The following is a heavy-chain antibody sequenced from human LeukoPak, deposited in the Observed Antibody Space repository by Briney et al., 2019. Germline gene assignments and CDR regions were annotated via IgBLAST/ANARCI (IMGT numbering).Heavy chain of an antibody. CDR3: ATFPGSYYDSSGYR. D-gene: IGHD3-22*01. V-gene: IGHV4-31*03. CDR2: IYYSGST. CDR1: GGSISSGGYY. Sequence: SETLSLTCTVSGGSISSGGYYWSWIRQHPGKGLEWIGYIYYSGSTYYNPSLKSRVTILVDTSKNQFSLKLSSVTAADTAVYYCATFPGSYYDSSGYRWGQGTLVTVSS. J-gene: IGHJ4*02.